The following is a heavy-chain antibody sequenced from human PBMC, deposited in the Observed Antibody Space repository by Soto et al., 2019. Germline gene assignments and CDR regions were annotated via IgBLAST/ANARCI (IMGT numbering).Heavy chain of an antibody. D-gene: IGHD3-3*01. CDR2: ISGSGGST. CDR3: AKGAVSDYDFWSGYYGAHWFDP. V-gene: IGHV3-23*01. Sequence: TGGSLRLSCAASGFTFSSYAMSWVRQAPGKGLEWVSAISGSGGSTYYADSVKGRFTISRDNSKNTLYLQMNSLRAEDTAVYYCAKGAVSDYDFWSGYYGAHWFDPWGQGTLVTVSS. CDR1: GFTFSSYA. J-gene: IGHJ5*02.